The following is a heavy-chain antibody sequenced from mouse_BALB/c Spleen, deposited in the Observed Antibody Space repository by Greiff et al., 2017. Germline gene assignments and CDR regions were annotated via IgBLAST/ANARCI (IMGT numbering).Heavy chain of an antibody. CDR1: GFTFSSFG. V-gene: IGHV5-17*02. J-gene: IGHJ4*01. CDR3: ARGLGYYAMDY. CDR2: ISSGSSTI. D-gene: IGHD3-1*01. Sequence: EVHLVESGGGLVQPGGSRKLSCAASGFTFSSFGMHWVRQAPEKGLEWVAYISSGSSTIYYADTVKGRFTISRDNSKNTLFLQMTSLRSEDTAMYYCARGLGYYAMDYWGQGTSVTVSS.